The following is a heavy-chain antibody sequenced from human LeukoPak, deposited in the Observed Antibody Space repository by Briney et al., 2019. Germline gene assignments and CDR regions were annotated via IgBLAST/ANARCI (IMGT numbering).Heavy chain of an antibody. Sequence: GGSLRLSCAASGFPFSSYAMSWVRQAPGKGLECVSTISNSDDSTYYADSVKGRFTISRDNAKNSLYLQMNSLRAEDTAVYYCARRAGAYSHPYDYWGQGTLVTVSS. J-gene: IGHJ4*02. CDR2: ISNSDDST. CDR1: GFPFSSYA. D-gene: IGHD4/OR15-4a*01. CDR3: ARRAGAYSHPYDY. V-gene: IGHV3-23*01.